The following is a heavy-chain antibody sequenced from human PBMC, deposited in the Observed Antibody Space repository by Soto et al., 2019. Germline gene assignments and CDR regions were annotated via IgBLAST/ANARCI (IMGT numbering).Heavy chain of an antibody. D-gene: IGHD6-13*01. J-gene: IGHJ4*02. CDR3: ARDRRSSSWYTLF. Sequence: ASVKVSCKASGYTFTSYDINWVRQATGQGLEWMGWMNPNSGNTGYAQKFQGRVTMTRNTSISTAYMELSSLRAEDTAVYYCARDRRSSSWYTLFWGQGTLVTVSS. CDR1: GYTFTSYD. V-gene: IGHV1-8*01. CDR2: MNPNSGNT.